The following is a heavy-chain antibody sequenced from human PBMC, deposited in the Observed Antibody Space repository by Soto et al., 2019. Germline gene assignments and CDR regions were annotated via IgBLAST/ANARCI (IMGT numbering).Heavy chain of an antibody. J-gene: IGHJ5*02. Sequence: SETLSLTCTVSGGSVSSGSYYWSWIRQPPGKGLEWIGYIYYSGSTNYNPSLKSRITISVDTSKNQFSLKLSSVTAADTAVYYCARSWSVAGGGELWFDPWGQGTLVTVSS. D-gene: IGHD6-19*01. CDR1: GGSVSSGSYY. V-gene: IGHV4-61*01. CDR2: IYYSGST. CDR3: ARSWSVAGGGELWFDP.